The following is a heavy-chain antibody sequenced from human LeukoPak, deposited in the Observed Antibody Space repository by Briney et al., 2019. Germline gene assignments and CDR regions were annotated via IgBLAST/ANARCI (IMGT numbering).Heavy chain of an antibody. CDR1: GGSILSTNW. J-gene: IGHJ4*02. Sequence: SGTLSLTCAVSGGSILSTNWWSWVRQPPGKGLEWIGEVHLDGATNYNPSVEGRVTMSIDKSKNHLSLEVISVTAADTAMYYCTRESGAFSPFGFWGQGTLVTVSS. CDR3: TRESGAFSPFGF. D-gene: IGHD1-26*01. CDR2: VHLDGAT. V-gene: IGHV4-4*02.